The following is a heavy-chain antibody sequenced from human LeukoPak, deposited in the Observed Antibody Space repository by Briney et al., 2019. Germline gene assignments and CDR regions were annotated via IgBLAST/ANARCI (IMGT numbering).Heavy chain of an antibody. CDR3: ARDREEMATIFDY. CDR1: GFTVSSNS. D-gene: IGHD5-24*01. V-gene: IGHV3-66*03. J-gene: IGHJ4*02. Sequence: GGSLRLSCTVSGFTVSSNSMSWVRQAPGKGLEWVSFIYSDNTHYSDSVKGRFAISRDNSKNTLYLQMNSLRAEDTAVYYCARDREEMATIFDYWGQGTLVTVSS. CDR2: IYSDNT.